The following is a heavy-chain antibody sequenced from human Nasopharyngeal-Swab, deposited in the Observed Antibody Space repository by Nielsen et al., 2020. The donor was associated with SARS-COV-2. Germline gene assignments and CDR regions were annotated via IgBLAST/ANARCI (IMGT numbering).Heavy chain of an antibody. D-gene: IGHD3-3*01. J-gene: IGHJ3*02. Sequence: VRQAPGKGLEWIGEIYHSGSTTYNPSLKSRVTISVDKSTNQFSLKLSSVTAADTAVYYCSGDFWSGYPDAFDIWGQGTMVTVSS. CDR3: SGDFWSGYPDAFDI. CDR2: IYHSGST. V-gene: IGHV4-4*02.